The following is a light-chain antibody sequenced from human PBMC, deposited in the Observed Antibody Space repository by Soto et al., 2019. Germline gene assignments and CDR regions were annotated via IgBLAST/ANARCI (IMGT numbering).Light chain of an antibody. CDR2: EVS. J-gene: IGLJ1*01. V-gene: IGLV2-14*01. CDR3: SSYAGSYAYV. CDR1: SSDVGGYNH. Sequence: QSALTQPASVSGSPGQSITISCTGTSSDVGGYNHVAWYQQYPGKAPKLIIFEVSDRPSGISNRFSGSKSANTASLSISGLQAEDEADYYCSSYAGSYAYVFGSGTKVTVL.